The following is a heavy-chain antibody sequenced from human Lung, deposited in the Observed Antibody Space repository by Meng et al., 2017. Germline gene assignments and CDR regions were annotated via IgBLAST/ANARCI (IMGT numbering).Heavy chain of an antibody. CDR1: GFYLSYAW. CDR3: TWDDKAVSDY. D-gene: IGHD3-9*01. V-gene: IGHV3-15*01. CDR2: IKSNTDGGTT. J-gene: IGHJ4*02. Sequence: GVLVKPGVYLSISCASCGFYLSYAWMSWVRQGPGTGLEWVGRIKSNTDGGTTEYAAPATGRFTISRDDSKSTLNLHLSGLRTDDTGVYYCTWDDKAVSDYWGQGTLVTVSS.